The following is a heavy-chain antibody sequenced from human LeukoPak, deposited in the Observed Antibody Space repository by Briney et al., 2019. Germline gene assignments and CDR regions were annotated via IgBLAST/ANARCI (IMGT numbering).Heavy chain of an antibody. Sequence: GGSLRLSCAASGFTFSSYSMTWVRLAPGKGLEWVSSISSSSSYIYYADSVKGRFTISRDNAKNSLYLQMNSLRAEDTAVYYCARVERIAVAGTLGYWGQGTLVTVSS. CDR1: GFTFSSYS. J-gene: IGHJ4*02. D-gene: IGHD6-19*01. CDR2: ISSSSSYI. V-gene: IGHV3-21*01. CDR3: ARVERIAVAGTLGY.